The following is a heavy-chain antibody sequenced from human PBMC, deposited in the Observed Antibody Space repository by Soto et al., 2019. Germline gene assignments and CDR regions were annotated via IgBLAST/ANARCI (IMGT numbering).Heavy chain of an antibody. J-gene: IGHJ4*02. CDR2: INPNSGGT. Sequence: VASVKVSCKASGYTFTGYYMHWVRQAPGQGLEWMGWINPNSGGTNYAQKFQGWVTMTRDTSISTAYMELSRLRSDDTAVYYCARGSSGWYYRTDFDYWGQGTLVTVSS. CDR1: GYTFTGYY. D-gene: IGHD6-19*01. CDR3: ARGSSGWYYRTDFDY. V-gene: IGHV1-2*04.